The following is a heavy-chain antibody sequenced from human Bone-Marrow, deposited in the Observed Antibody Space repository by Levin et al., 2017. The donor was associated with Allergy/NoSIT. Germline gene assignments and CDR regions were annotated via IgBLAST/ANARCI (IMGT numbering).Heavy chain of an antibody. CDR3: ARAVGLLWLGTLYYYTDV. CDR1: GYTFTGYY. CDR2: INPNSGGT. J-gene: IGHJ6*03. D-gene: IGHD3-10*01. V-gene: IGHV1-2*02. Sequence: ASVKVSCKASGYTFTGYYMHWVRQAPGQGLEWMGWINPNSGGTNYAQKFQGRVTMTRDTSISTAYMELSRLRSDDTAVYYCARAVGLLWLGTLYYYTDVWGRGTTVTVSS.